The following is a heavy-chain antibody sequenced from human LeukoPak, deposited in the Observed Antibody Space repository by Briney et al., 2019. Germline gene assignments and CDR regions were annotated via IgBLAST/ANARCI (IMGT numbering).Heavy chain of an antibody. Sequence: SETLSLTRTVSGGSISSYYWSWIRQPAGKGLEWIGRIYTSGSTNYNPSLKSRVAMSVDTSKNQFSLKLSSVTAADTAVYYCARHIRLNDFWSGYYRAPFDYWGQGTLVTVSS. J-gene: IGHJ4*02. CDR2: IYTSGST. D-gene: IGHD3-3*01. CDR1: GGSISSYY. CDR3: ARHIRLNDFWSGYYRAPFDY. V-gene: IGHV4-4*07.